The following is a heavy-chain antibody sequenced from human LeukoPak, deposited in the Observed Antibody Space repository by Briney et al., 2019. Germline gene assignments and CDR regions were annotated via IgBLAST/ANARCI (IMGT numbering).Heavy chain of an antibody. CDR1: GGSISSGGYS. V-gene: IGHV4-30-2*01. CDR3: ARAAAAGSPYFDY. Sequence: SETLSLTCAVSGGSISSGGYSWSWIRQPPGKGLEWIGYIYHSGSTYYNPSLKSRVTTSADRSKNQFSLKLSSVTAADTAVYYCARAAAAGSPYFDYWGQGTLVTVSS. J-gene: IGHJ4*02. CDR2: IYHSGST. D-gene: IGHD6-13*01.